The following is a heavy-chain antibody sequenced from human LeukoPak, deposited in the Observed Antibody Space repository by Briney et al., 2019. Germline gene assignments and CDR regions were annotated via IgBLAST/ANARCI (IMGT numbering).Heavy chain of an antibody. CDR1: GYTFTGFY. D-gene: IGHD4-17*01. J-gene: IGHJ4*02. Sequence: GASVKVSSKPSGYTFTGFYLHWARQAPGQGLQWMRWVNPKNGATKYSQTFRGRVTMTRDTSIDTVYMELSSLTSDDTAIYYCARPTHRLTVTTAIDYWGQGTLVTVSS. CDR2: VNPKNGAT. CDR3: ARPTHRLTVTTAIDY. V-gene: IGHV1-2*02.